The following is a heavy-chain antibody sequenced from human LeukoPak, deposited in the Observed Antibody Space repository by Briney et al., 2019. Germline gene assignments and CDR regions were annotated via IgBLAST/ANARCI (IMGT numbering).Heavy chain of an antibody. J-gene: IGHJ4*02. CDR1: GFTLSSYA. Sequence: GGSLRLSCAGSGFTLSSYAMSWVRQAPGKGLEWVSAISGSGDTTYYADSVKGRFTISRDSSRNTLYLHMNSLRAEDTAVYYCARDRVIATGIGEFDYWGQGTLVTVSS. V-gene: IGHV3-23*01. CDR3: ARDRVIATGIGEFDY. D-gene: IGHD6-13*01. CDR2: ISGSGDTT.